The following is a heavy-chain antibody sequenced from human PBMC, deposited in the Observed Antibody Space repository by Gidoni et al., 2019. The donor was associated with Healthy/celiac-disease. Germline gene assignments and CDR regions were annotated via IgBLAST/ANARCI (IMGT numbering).Heavy chain of an antibody. CDR3: ARAPRYGDYVYPFDY. J-gene: IGHJ4*02. V-gene: IGHV4-34*01. Sequence: QVQLQQWGAGLLKTSETLSLTCAVYGRSFSGYYWSWIRQPPGKGLEWIGEINHSGSTNYNPSLKSRVTISVDTSKNQFSLKLSSVTAADTAVYYCARAPRYGDYVYPFDYWGQGTLVTVSS. D-gene: IGHD4-17*01. CDR2: INHSGST. CDR1: GRSFSGYY.